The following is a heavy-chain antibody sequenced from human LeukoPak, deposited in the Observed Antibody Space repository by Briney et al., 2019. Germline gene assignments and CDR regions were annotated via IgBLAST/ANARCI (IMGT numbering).Heavy chain of an antibody. D-gene: IGHD6-13*01. Sequence: PGGSLRLSCAASGFTFSSYGMHWVRQAPGKGLEWVAVISYDGSNKYYADSVKGRFTISRDNSKNTLYLQMNSLRAEDTAVYYCAKAASDYYYNGMDVWAQGTTVTVS. CDR3: AKAASDYYYNGMDV. CDR1: GFTFSSYG. J-gene: IGHJ6*02. V-gene: IGHV3-30*18. CDR2: ISYDGSNK.